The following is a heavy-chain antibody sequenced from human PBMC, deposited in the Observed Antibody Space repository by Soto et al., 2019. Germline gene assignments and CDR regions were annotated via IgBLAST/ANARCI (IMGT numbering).Heavy chain of an antibody. V-gene: IGHV3-21*01. CDR1: GFAFRSYN. D-gene: IGHD2-15*01. CDR2: ISSGSSHI. J-gene: IGHJ4*02. Sequence: PVGSLRLSCAASGFAFRSYNMNWVRQAPGTGLEWVASISSGSSHIYYADSVKGRFTISRDNANNSLFLQMDSLRAEDSAVYYCASTTVVAATFDFWGQGTLVTVSS. CDR3: ASTTVVAATFDF.